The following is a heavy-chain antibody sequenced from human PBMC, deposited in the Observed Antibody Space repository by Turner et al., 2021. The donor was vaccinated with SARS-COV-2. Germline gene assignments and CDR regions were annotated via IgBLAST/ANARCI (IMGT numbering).Heavy chain of an antibody. D-gene: IGHD3-22*01. J-gene: IGHJ4*02. CDR1: GFTFSSYA. Sequence: EVQLLESGGGLVQPGGSLRLPCAASGFTFSSYAMSWVRQAPGKGLEWVSAISGRGGSTYYADTVKGRFTISRDNSKNTLYLQMNSLRAEDTDVYYCAKADRVMIVVVITLFDYWGQGTLVTVSS. V-gene: IGHV3-23*01. CDR3: AKADRVMIVVVITLFDY. CDR2: ISGRGGST.